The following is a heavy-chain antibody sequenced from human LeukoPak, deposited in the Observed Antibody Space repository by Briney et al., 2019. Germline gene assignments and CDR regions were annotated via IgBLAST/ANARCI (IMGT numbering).Heavy chain of an antibody. CDR2: IIPIFGTA. CDR3: ARLRSPQAPFPDY. Sequence: GASVKVSCKASGGTFSSYAISWVRQAPGQGLEWMGGIIPIFGTANYAQKFQGRVTITTDESTSTAYMELSSLRSEDTAVYYCARLRSPQAPFPDYWGQGTLVTVSS. CDR1: GGTFSSYA. J-gene: IGHJ4*02. V-gene: IGHV1-69*05.